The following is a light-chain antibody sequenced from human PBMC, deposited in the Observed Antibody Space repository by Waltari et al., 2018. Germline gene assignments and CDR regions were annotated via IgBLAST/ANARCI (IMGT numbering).Light chain of an antibody. CDR3: QQRSYLIT. CDR2: DAS. Sequence: DIVLTQSPATLSVSPGERATLSCRAGQSVNTDLAWYQHKPGQGPRLLIYDASNRATGIPARFSGSGSGTDFTLTISSLEPEDFGIYYCQQRSYLITFGQGTRLEIK. J-gene: IGKJ5*01. V-gene: IGKV3-11*01. CDR1: QSVNTD.